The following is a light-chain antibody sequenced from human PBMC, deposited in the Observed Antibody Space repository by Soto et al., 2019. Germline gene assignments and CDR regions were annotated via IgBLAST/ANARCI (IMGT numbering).Light chain of an antibody. CDR1: SSDGGGYNY. J-gene: IGLJ1*01. CDR2: EVN. V-gene: IGLV2-8*01. CDR3: CLYIGATTYV. Sequence: QSVRTQPPSASGSPGQSVAISYTGTSSDGGGYNYVSWYQQHPGKAPKLMIYEVNKRPSGVPDRFSGSKSGNTASLTVSGLQADDEADYYCCLYIGATTYVFGTGTKVTV.